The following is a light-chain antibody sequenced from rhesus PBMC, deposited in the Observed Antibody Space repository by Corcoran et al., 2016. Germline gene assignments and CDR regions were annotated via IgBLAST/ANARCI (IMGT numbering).Light chain of an antibody. CDR3: YRHSSGYS. CDR2: GAS. V-gene: IGKV3-10*01. Sequence: QLILTQSPATLSLSPGERATLSCRASQSVSSYIAWYQQKPGQAPRLLIYGASRRATVIPDRVSGSGSGTDCPLTIGSLEPEDVGVYHCYRHSSGYSFGQGTKVEIK. CDR1: QSVSSY. J-gene: IGKJ2*01.